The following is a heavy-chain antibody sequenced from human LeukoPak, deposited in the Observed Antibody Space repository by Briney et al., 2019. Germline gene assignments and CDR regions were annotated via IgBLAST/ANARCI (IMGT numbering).Heavy chain of an antibody. J-gene: IGHJ4*02. CDR1: GFTFSRYW. CDR3: ALGWYFDY. Sequence: GGSLRLSCAASGFTFSRYWMSWVRQAPGKGLEWVANIKQDGSEKYYVDSVKGRFTISRDNAKNSLYLQMNSLRAEDTAVYYCALGWYFDYWGQGTLVTVSS. CDR2: IKQDGSEK. D-gene: IGHD6-19*01. V-gene: IGHV3-7*03.